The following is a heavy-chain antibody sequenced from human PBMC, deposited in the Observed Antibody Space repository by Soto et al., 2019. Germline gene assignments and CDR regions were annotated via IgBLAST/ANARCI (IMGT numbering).Heavy chain of an antibody. CDR2: IYYSGST. CDR1: GGSISSYY. D-gene: IGHD6-6*01. J-gene: IGHJ4*02. V-gene: IGHV4-59*08. CDR3: AGVKAARPQDFDY. Sequence: SETLSLTCTVSGGSISSYYWSWIRQPPGKGLEWIGYIYYSGSTNYNPSLKSRVTISVDTSKNQFSLKLSSVTAADTAVYYCAGVKAARPQDFDYGGKGPRVTVPS.